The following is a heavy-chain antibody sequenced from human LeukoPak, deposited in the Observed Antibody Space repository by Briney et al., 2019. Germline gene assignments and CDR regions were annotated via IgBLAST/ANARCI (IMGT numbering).Heavy chain of an antibody. D-gene: IGHD3-3*01. J-gene: IGHJ6*03. CDR2: VYSGGST. V-gene: IGHV3-66*02. Sequence: GGSLRLSCAASGFTVSSNYMSWVRQAPGKGLEGVSVVYSGGSTYYADSVKGRFTISRDNSKNTLYLQMNSLRAEDTAVYYCARDRAPGVYDFWSGNYMDVWGKGTTVTVSS. CDR1: GFTVSSNY. CDR3: ARDRAPGVYDFWSGNYMDV.